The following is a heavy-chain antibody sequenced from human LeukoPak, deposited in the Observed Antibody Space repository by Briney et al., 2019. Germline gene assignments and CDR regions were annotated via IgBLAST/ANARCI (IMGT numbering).Heavy chain of an antibody. Sequence: SETLSLTCTVSGGSISSSSYYWGWIRQPPGKGLEWIGSIYYSGSTYYNPSLKSRVTISVDTSKNQFSLKLSSVTAADTAVYYCASFRATPDAFDIWGQGTMVTVSS. CDR2: IYYSGST. D-gene: IGHD2-15*01. CDR1: GGSISSSSYY. CDR3: ASFRATPDAFDI. J-gene: IGHJ3*02. V-gene: IGHV4-39*01.